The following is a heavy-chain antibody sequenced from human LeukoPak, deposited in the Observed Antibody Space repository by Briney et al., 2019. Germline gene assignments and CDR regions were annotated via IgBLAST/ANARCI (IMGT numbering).Heavy chain of an antibody. J-gene: IGHJ4*02. CDR3: ARDAARAAGLFDY. Sequence: ASVKVSCKASVYTFTGYYMHWVRQAPGQGLEWMGWINPNSGGTNYAQKFQGRVTMTRYTSISTAYMELSRLRSDDTAVYYCARDAARAAGLFDYWGQGTLVTVSS. V-gene: IGHV1-2*02. CDR1: VYTFTGYY. D-gene: IGHD6-13*01. CDR2: INPNSGGT.